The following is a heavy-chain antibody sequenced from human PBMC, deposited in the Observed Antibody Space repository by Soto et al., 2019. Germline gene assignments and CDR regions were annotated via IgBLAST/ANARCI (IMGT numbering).Heavy chain of an antibody. D-gene: IGHD6-19*01. CDR3: ARDIPPRDSGWYGYYSHYGMDV. Sequence: GGSLRLSCAASGFTFSRYAMHWVRQAPGKGLEWVAFISYDGSNKYYADSVRGRFTISRDNSKNTLYLQMNSLRAEDTAVYYCARDIPPRDSGWYGYYSHYGMDVWGQGTTVTVSS. CDR1: GFTFSRYA. CDR2: ISYDGSNK. J-gene: IGHJ6*02. V-gene: IGHV3-30-3*01.